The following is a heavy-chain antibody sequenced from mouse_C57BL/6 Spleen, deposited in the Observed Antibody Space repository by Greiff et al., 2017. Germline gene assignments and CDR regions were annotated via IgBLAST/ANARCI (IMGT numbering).Heavy chain of an antibody. CDR1: GYTFTSYG. D-gene: IGHD3-2*02. CDR3: ARGGASSGYTAWFAY. CDR2: IYPRSGNT. J-gene: IGHJ3*01. V-gene: IGHV1-81*01. Sequence: VKLQESGAELARPGASVKLSCKASGYTFTSYGISWVKQRTGQGLEWIGEIYPRSGNTYYNEKFKGKATLTADKSSSTAYMELRSLTSEDSAVYFCARGGASSGYTAWFAYWGQGTLVTVSA.